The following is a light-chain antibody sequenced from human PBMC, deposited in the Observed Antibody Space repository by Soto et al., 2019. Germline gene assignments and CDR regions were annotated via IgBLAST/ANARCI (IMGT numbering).Light chain of an antibody. CDR2: EVT. Sequence: QSALTQPASVSGSPGQSITISCTGTSSDIGADDFVSWYQHHPDKTPKLIIFEVTYRPTGISHRFSASKSGNTASLTISGLEAEDEAFYYCSLYTSENTYVFGTGTKVTVL. CDR1: SSDIGADDF. CDR3: SLYTSENTYV. V-gene: IGLV2-14*01. J-gene: IGLJ1*01.